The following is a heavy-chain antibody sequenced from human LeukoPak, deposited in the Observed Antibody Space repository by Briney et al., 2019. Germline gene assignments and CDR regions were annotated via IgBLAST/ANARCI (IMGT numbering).Heavy chain of an antibody. Sequence: SETLSLTCAVYGGSFSGYCWSWIRQPPGKGLEWIGEINHSGSTNYNPSLKSRVTISVDTSKNHFSLKLSSVTAADTAVYYCARASSLYDFWSGYRTQLDYWGQGTLVTVSS. CDR1: GGSFSGYC. D-gene: IGHD3-3*01. V-gene: IGHV4-34*01. J-gene: IGHJ4*02. CDR2: INHSGST. CDR3: ARASSLYDFWSGYRTQLDY.